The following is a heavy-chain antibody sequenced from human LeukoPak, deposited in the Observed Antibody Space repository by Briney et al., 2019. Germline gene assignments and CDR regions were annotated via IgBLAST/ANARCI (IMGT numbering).Heavy chain of an antibody. Sequence: PSETLSLTCTVSGGSISSSSYYWGWIRQPPGKGLEWIGSIYYSGSTYYNPSLKSRVTISVDTSKNQFSLKLSSVTAADTAVYYCARAPAGRGAWDRGPEYFQHWGQGTLVTVSS. CDR3: ARAPAGRGAWDRGPEYFQH. CDR1: GGSISSSSYY. CDR2: IYYSGST. J-gene: IGHJ1*01. V-gene: IGHV4-39*07. D-gene: IGHD1-26*01.